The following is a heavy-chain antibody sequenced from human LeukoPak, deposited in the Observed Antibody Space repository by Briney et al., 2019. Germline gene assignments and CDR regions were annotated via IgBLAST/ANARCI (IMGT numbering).Heavy chain of an antibody. CDR2: IRSNSDGGTI. CDR3: ATDFYDTT. J-gene: IGHJ5*02. Sequence: GGSLRLSCATSGFTFSNAWMNWVRQAPGKGLEWVGRIRSNSDGGTIDYAAPVKGRFALSRDESKNTLYLQMNSLQTEDTAVYYCATDFYDTTWGQGTLVTVSS. CDR1: GFTFSNAW. D-gene: IGHD3-22*01. V-gene: IGHV3-15*07.